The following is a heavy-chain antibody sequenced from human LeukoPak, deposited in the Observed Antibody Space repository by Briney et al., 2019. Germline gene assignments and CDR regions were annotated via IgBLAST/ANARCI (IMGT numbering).Heavy chain of an antibody. CDR1: GFTFSSYG. CDR3: AKEGLLRFLEWFFDY. CDR2: IRYDGSNK. V-gene: IGHV3-30*02. Sequence: GGSLRLSCAASGFTFSSYGMHWVRQAPGKGLEWVAFIRYDGSNKYSADSVKGRFTISRDNSKNTLYLQMNSLRAEDTAVYYCAKEGLLRFLEWFFDYWGQGTLVTVSS. D-gene: IGHD3-3*01. J-gene: IGHJ4*02.